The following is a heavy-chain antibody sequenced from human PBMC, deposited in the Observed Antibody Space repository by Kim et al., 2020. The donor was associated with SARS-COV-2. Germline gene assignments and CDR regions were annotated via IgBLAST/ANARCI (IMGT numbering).Heavy chain of an antibody. J-gene: IGHJ4*02. D-gene: IGHD3-9*01. Sequence: SETLSLTCTVSGDSISSGSYYWGWIRQPPGKGLEWIGSIYYSGSTYYNPSLKGRVTIPADTSQNQFSLKLNSVTAADTAVYYCARGAGNTYYDVSTGYYFFDSWGQGTLVTVSS. CDR3: ARGAGNTYYDVSTGYYFFDS. V-gene: IGHV4-39*07. CDR2: IYYSGST. CDR1: GDSISSGSYY.